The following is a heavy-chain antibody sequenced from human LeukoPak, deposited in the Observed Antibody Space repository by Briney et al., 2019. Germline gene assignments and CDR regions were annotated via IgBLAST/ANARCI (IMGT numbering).Heavy chain of an antibody. Sequence: PGGSLRLSCAASGFTFSRNYMSWVRQAPGKGVEWVSVIYSGGSTYYADSVKGRFTISRDNSKNMLYLQMNSLRAEDTAVYYCARGVARYYGSGSYDYWGQGTLVTVSS. D-gene: IGHD3-10*01. CDR3: ARGVARYYGSGSYDY. CDR1: GFTFSRNY. J-gene: IGHJ4*02. V-gene: IGHV3-53*01. CDR2: IYSGGST.